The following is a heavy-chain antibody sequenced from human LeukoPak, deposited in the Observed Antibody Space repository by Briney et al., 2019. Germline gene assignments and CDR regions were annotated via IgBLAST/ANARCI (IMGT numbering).Heavy chain of an antibody. Sequence: PSETLSLTCTVSSGSISSYYWSWIRQPPGKGLEWIGHIYYSGSTNYNPSLKSRVTISVDTSKNQFSLKLSSVTAADTAVYYCASLDRRFSSSPEVDYWGQGTLVTVSS. CDR1: SGSISSYY. J-gene: IGHJ4*02. CDR3: ASLDRRFSSSPEVDY. V-gene: IGHV4-59*01. D-gene: IGHD6-6*01. CDR2: IYYSGST.